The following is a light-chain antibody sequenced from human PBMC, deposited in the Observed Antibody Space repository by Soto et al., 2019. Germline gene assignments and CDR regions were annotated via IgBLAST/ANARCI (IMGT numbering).Light chain of an antibody. CDR2: DAS. V-gene: IGKV3-20*01. J-gene: IGKJ1*01. Sequence: EIVLTQSPGTLSLSPGERATLSCRSSQSVTSSYLAWYQQKPGQAPRLLIYDASSRATGIPDRFSGSGSGTDFTLTISRLEPEDFPVYYCQQYGIPPPFGQGTKVQIQ. CDR3: QQYGIPPP. CDR1: QSVTSSY.